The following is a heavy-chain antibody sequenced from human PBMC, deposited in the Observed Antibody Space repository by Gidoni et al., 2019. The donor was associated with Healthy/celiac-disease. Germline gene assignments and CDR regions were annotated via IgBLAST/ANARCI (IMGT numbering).Heavy chain of an antibody. J-gene: IGHJ4*02. CDR3: ARSESIAARPGEYYFDY. V-gene: IGHV4-31*03. CDR2: IYYSGST. Sequence: QVQLQESGPGLVKPSQTLSLTCTVSGGSISSGGYYWSWIRQHPGKGLEWIGYIYYSGSTYYNPSLKSRVTISVDTSKNQFSLKLSSVTAADTAVYYCARSESIAARPGEYYFDYWGQGTLVTVSS. CDR1: GGSISSGGYY. D-gene: IGHD6-6*01.